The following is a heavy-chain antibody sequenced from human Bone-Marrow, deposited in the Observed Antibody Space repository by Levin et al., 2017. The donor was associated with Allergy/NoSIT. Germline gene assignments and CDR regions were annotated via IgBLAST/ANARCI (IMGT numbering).Heavy chain of an antibody. V-gene: IGHV3-30-3*01. J-gene: IGHJ6*02. CDR3: ARGRRRLCRSTTCYAYGMDV. D-gene: IGHD2-2*01. CDR1: EFTFSSYA. Sequence: GGSLRLSCAASEFTFSSYAMHWVRQAPGKGLDWVAVISYDGSSKYYADSVMGRFTISRDNSKNTLYLQLNSLIAEDTAVYYCARGRRRLCRSTTCYAYGMDVWGQGTTVTVSS. CDR2: ISYDGSSK.